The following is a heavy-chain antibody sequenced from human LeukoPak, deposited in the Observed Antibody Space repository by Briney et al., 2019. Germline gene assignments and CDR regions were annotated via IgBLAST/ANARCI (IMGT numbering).Heavy chain of an antibody. CDR2: FSGSGGST. V-gene: IGHV3-23*01. Sequence: PGGSLRLSCAASGFTFSSYAMSWVRQAPGKGLEWVSSFSGSGGSTYYADPVKGRFTISRDNSKNTLYLQMSSLRAEDTAVYYCAKLPGSSSRHSYFDYWGQGTLVTVSS. CDR1: GFTFSSYA. CDR3: AKLPGSSSRHSYFDY. J-gene: IGHJ4*02. D-gene: IGHD6-13*01.